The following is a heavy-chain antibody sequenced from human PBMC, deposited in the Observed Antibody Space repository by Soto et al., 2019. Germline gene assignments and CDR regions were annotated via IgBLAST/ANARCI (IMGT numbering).Heavy chain of an antibody. J-gene: IGHJ4*02. CDR1: GFTVSSNY. D-gene: IGHD3-22*01. V-gene: IGHV3-53*04. CDR3: ARVWVSYDSSGQIDY. CDR2: IYSGGST. Sequence: EVQLVESGGGLVQPGGSLRLYCAASGFTVSSNYMSWVRQAPGKGLEWVSVIYSGGSTYYADSVKGRFTISRHNSKNTLYLQMNSLRAEDTAVYYCARVWVSYDSSGQIDYWGQGTLVTVSS.